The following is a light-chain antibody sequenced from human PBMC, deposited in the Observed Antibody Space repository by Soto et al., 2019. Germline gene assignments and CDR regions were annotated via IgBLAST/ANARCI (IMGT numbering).Light chain of an antibody. CDR2: GAS. Sequence: EIVLTQSPASLSVSPGERATFSCRASQSIAISLAWYQQKPGLAPRLLIYGASTRATGIPARFSGSGSGTEFTLTINGLQSEDFAVYYCHQYNDWWSFGQGTKVEIK. V-gene: IGKV3-15*01. J-gene: IGKJ1*01. CDR3: HQYNDWWS. CDR1: QSIAIS.